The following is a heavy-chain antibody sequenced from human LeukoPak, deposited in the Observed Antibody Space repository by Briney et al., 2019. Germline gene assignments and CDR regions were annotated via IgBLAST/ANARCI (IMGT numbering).Heavy chain of an antibody. Sequence: ASVKVSCKASGYTFTGYYMHWVRQAPGQGLEWMGWINPNSGGTNYAQKFQGRVTMTRDTSISTAYMELSRLRSDDTAVYYCAREEYSYGHDYYYYGMDVWGQGTTVTVSS. D-gene: IGHD5-18*01. V-gene: IGHV1-2*02. J-gene: IGHJ6*02. CDR3: AREEYSYGHDYYYYGMDV. CDR2: INPNSGGT. CDR1: GYTFTGYY.